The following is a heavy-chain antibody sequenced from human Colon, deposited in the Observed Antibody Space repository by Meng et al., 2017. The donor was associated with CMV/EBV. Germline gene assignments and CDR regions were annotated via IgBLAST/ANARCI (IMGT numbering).Heavy chain of an antibody. CDR2: IRHSGYT. CDR1: GGSFSNYF. V-gene: IGHV4-34*02. D-gene: IGHD1-26*01. CDR3: AGGTSEAWELLHS. Sequence: QVQLQQWGAGLLQPSETLSLTCDVYGGSFSNYFWTWIRQPPGKGLEWIGEIRHSGYTYYNPSLKSRVTISIDTSKNQFSLKLNSLTAADTAVYFCAGGTSEAWELLHSWGQGTLSPSTQ. J-gene: IGHJ5*02.